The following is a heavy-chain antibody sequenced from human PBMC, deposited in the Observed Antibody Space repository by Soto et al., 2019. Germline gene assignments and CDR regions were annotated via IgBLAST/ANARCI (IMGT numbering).Heavy chain of an antibody. J-gene: IGHJ3*02. Sequence: QVQLQESGPGLVKPSQTLSLTCTVSGDSINNGNCYWSWLRQLPGKGLEWIGYIYYSGTKYYNPSPKSRVSMSVDTSKNQFSPNLTSLTAADTAVYYCAREKEDDSGDYKAFDIWGQGTVVTVSS. CDR2: IYYSGTK. CDR3: AREKEDDSGDYKAFDI. D-gene: IGHD4-17*01. CDR1: GDSINNGNCY. V-gene: IGHV4-31*03.